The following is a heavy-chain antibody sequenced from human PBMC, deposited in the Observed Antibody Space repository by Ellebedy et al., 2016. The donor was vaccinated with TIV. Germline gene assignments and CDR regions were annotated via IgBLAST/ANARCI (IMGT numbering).Heavy chain of an antibody. V-gene: IGHV3-7*01. CDR2: INQDGSGR. CDR3: ARDLEAAAGTSRCFDY. D-gene: IGHD6-13*01. J-gene: IGHJ4*02. Sequence: GGSLRLSXEGSGFTFSSYAMGWVRQAPGKGLEWVANINQDGSGRYYVDSVKGRFTISRDNAKNSLYLQMNSLRAEDTAVYYCARDLEAAAGTSRCFDYWGQGTLVTVSS. CDR1: GFTFSSYA.